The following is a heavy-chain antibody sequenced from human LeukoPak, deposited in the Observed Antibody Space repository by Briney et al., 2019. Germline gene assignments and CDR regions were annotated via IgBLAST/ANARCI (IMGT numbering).Heavy chain of an antibody. Sequence: PGGSLRLSCAASGFTFSNAWMSWVRQAPGKGLEWVGRIKSKTDGGTTDYAAPVKGRFTISRYDSKNSLYLQMNSLKTEDKAVYYCTTISLQGMMVRGVITYYYYYYYMDVWGKGTTVTVSS. CDR2: IKSKTDGGTT. CDR1: GFTFSNAW. D-gene: IGHD3-10*01. V-gene: IGHV3-15*01. J-gene: IGHJ6*03. CDR3: TTISLQGMMVRGVITYYYYYYYMDV.